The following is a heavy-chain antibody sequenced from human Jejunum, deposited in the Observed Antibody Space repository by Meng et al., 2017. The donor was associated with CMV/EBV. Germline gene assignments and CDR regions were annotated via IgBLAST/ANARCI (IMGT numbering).Heavy chain of an antibody. CDR2: VIPGSGTA. CDR3: VRGGDSHIWYYYFDF. CDR1: GVIFSRYS. J-gene: IGHJ4*02. Sequence: SGVIFSRYSVNWVRQAPGQGLEWMGGVIPGSGTANYAQRFQGRVSIITDESTSTSYMELNSLRSEDTAVYYCVRGGDSHIWYYYFDFWGQGTLVTVSS. D-gene: IGHD6-13*01. V-gene: IGHV1-69*05.